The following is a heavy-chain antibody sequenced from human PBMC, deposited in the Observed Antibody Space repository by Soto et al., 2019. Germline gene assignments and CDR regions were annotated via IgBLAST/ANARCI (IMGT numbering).Heavy chain of an antibody. CDR1: GYTFTSYG. CDR2: ISAYNGNR. CDR3: ARDQVGATGDY. J-gene: IGHJ4*02. D-gene: IGHD1-26*01. Sequence: ASVKVSCKASGYTFTSYGLSWVRQAPGQGLEWMGWISAYNGNRDYAQKVQGRVTMTTDTSTNTAYMELRSLSSDDTAVYYCARDQVGATGDYWGQGTLVTVSS. V-gene: IGHV1-18*01.